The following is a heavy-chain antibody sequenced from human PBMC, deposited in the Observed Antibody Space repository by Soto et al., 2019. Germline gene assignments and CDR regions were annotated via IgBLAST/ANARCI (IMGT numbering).Heavy chain of an antibody. CDR3: ARDHGGYGTFDY. CDR2: NSSSGVT. V-gene: IGHV1-18*04. J-gene: IGHJ4*02. CDR1: GYTFSSSA. D-gene: IGHD5-12*01. Sequence: QVRLVQSGPEVKKPEASVKVSCKASGYTFSSSAISWVRQAPGQGPEWMGWNSSSGVTNYAQNFQGRVTLTVDSSTTTAYMEVRSLSSADTAIYYCARDHGGYGTFDYWGQGTLVTVSS.